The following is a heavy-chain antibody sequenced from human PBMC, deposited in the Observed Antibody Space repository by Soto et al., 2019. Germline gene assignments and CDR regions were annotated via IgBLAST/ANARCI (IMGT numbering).Heavy chain of an antibody. D-gene: IGHD3-10*01. J-gene: IGHJ4*02. CDR2: INPNSGGT. Sequence: ASVKVSCKASGYTFTGYYMHWVRQAPGQGLEWMGWINPNSGGTNYAQKFQGRVTMTRDTSISTAYMELRSLRSDDTAVYYCARDVLITMVRGVIITPDVGRLDYWGQGTLVTVSS. CDR1: GYTFTGYY. V-gene: IGHV1-2*02. CDR3: ARDVLITMVRGVIITPDVGRLDY.